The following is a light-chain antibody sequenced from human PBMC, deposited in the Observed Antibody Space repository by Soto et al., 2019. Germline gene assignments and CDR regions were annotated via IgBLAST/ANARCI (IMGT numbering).Light chain of an antibody. J-gene: IGLJ7*01. CDR1: SSDVGGYNY. CDR3: SSYTSSSTRV. V-gene: IGLV2-14*01. Sequence: QSVLTQPASVSGAPGQSITIPCTGTSSDVGGYNYVSWYQQHPGKAPKLMIYEVSNRPSGVSNRFSGSNSGNTASLTISGLQAEDEADYYCSSYTSSSTRVFGGGTQLTVL. CDR2: EVS.